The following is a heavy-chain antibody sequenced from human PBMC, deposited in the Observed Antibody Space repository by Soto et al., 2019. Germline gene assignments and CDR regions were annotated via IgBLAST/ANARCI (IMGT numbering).Heavy chain of an antibody. Sequence: QVQLVQSGAEVKKPGSSVKVSCKASGGTFSSYAISWVRQAPVQGLEWMGGIIPIFGTANYAQKFQGRVTITEDDSTTTDYMELSSLRSEETAVYSCYVWGSSRAIDYWGQGTLVTGSS. CDR3: YVWGSSRAIDY. CDR1: GGTFSSYA. V-gene: IGHV1-69*01. J-gene: IGHJ4*02. D-gene: IGHD3-16*02. CDR2: IIPIFGTA.